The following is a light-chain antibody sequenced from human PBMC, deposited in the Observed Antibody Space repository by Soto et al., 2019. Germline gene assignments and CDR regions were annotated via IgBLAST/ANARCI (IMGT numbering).Light chain of an antibody. CDR2: GAS. J-gene: IGKJ1*01. CDR3: QQYENWLT. Sequence: EIVMTQSPATLSVSPGERATLSCRASQSVSINLAWYQQKPGQAPRLLMYGASTRATGIPARFSGSVSGTEFTLTISGMQSEDSAVYFCQQYENWLTFGQGTKVEIK. CDR1: QSVSIN. V-gene: IGKV3-15*01.